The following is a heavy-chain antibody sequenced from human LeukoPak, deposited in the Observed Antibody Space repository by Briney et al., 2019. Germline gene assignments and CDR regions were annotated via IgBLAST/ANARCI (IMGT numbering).Heavy chain of an antibody. CDR1: GFIFNSYW. V-gene: IGHV3-23*01. CDR3: ARSANYDSSGYLFDY. Sequence: QSGGSLRLSCAASGFIFNSYWMNWVRQAPGKGLEWVSRIDTSGGSTFYADSVKGRFTISRDTSRNILYLQMNSLRVEDTAVYHCARSANYDSSGYLFDYWGQGTRVTVSS. D-gene: IGHD3-22*01. CDR2: IDTSGGST. J-gene: IGHJ4*02.